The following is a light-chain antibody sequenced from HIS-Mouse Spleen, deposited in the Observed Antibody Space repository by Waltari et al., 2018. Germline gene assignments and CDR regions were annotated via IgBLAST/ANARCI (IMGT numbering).Light chain of an antibody. CDR3: YSTDSSGNHRV. CDR1: DVPKKY. Sequence: SYELTQPPSVSVSPRQTARNPRAGDDVPKKYSYLYQQKPGQAPVLVIYEDSKRPSGIPERFSGSSSGTMATLTISGAQVEDEADYYCYSTDSSGNHRVFGGGTKLTVL. J-gene: IGLJ2*01. CDR2: EDS. V-gene: IGLV3-10*01.